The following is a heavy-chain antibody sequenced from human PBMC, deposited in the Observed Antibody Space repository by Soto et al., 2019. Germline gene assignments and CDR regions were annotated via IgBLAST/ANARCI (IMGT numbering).Heavy chain of an antibody. Sequence: QVQLQESGPGLVKPSQTLSLTCTVSGGSISSGDYYWSWIRQPPGKGLEWIGYIYYSGSTYYNPSPKSRVTKSVDTSKNQFSLKLSSGTAADTAVYYCAREDYGGNLGNDYWGQGTLVTVSS. CDR3: AREDYGGNLGNDY. V-gene: IGHV4-30-4*01. D-gene: IGHD4-17*01. CDR1: GGSISSGDYY. CDR2: IYYSGST. J-gene: IGHJ4*02.